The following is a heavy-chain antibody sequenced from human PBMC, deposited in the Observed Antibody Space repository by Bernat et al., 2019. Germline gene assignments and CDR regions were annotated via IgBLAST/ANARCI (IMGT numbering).Heavy chain of an antibody. D-gene: IGHD6-6*01. CDR1: GGSISTYY. CDR3: ARGSQVVVTT. V-gene: IGHV4-59*08. CDR2: IYYGGST. Sequence: QVQLLESGPGLVKPSETLSLTCTVSGGSISTYYWSWIRQPPGKGLEWIGYIYYGGSTNYNPSLKSRVTISVDTSKNQFSLRLSSVTAADTAVYYCARGSQVVVTTWGQGTLVTVSS. J-gene: IGHJ5*02.